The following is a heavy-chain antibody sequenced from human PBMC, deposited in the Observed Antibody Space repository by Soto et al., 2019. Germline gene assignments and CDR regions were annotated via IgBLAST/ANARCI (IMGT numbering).Heavy chain of an antibody. J-gene: IGHJ4*02. V-gene: IGHV4-34*01. D-gene: IGHD3-22*01. CDR3: ARVLQDYDSSGYYYRPDY. Sequence: SETLSLTCAVYGGSFSGYYWSWIRQPPGKGLEWIGEINHSGSTNYNPSLKSRVTISVDTSKNQFSLKLSSVTAADTAVYYCARVLQDYDSSGYYYRPDYWGQGTLVTVSS. CDR2: INHSGST. CDR1: GGSFSGYY.